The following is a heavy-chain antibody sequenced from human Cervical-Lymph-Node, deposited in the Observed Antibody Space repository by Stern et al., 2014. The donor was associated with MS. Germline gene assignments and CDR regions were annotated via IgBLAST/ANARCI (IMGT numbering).Heavy chain of an antibody. J-gene: IGHJ4*02. V-gene: IGHV5-51*01. CDR3: ARHVQGFDY. CDR2: LYPYDSDT. CDR1: GYSFTIYY. Sequence: EVQLVESGAEVKKPGESLKISCKLSGYSFTIYYIAWVRQMTGKGLEWLGVLYPYDSDTTYSPSFQGQVTISADKSITTAYLQWSSLRASDTAMYYCARHVQGFDYWGQGTLVTVSS.